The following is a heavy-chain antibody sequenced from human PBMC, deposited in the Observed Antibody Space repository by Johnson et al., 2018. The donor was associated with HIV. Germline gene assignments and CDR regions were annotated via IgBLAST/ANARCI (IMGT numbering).Heavy chain of an antibody. CDR2: ITGSGGII. Sequence: VQLVESGGGVVRPGGSLRLSCAASGFTFDDYGMSWVRQAPGKGLEWVSYITGSGGIIYYTDSVKGRFTISRDNAKNSLYLQMNSLRAEDTALYYCARANSYGDYRAKAVEIWGQGTMVTVSS. D-gene: IGHD4-17*01. CDR1: GFTFDDYG. J-gene: IGHJ3*02. CDR3: ARANSYGDYRAKAVEI. V-gene: IGHV3-20*04.